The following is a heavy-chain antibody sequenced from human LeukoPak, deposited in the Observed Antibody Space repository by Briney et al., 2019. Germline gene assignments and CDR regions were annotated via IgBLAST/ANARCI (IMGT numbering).Heavy chain of an antibody. CDR3: ARGADYGDYVPGY. J-gene: IGHJ4*02. Sequence: PSETLSLTCAVYGGSFSGYYWSWIRQPPGKGLEWIGEINHSGSTNYNPSLESRVTISVDTSKNQFSLKLSSVTAADTAVYYCARGADYGDYVPGYWGQGTLVTVSS. CDR2: INHSGST. V-gene: IGHV4-34*01. D-gene: IGHD4-17*01. CDR1: GGSFSGYY.